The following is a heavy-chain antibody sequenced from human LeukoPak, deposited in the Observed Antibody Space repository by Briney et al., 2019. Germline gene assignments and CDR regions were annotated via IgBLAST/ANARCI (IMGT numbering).Heavy chain of an antibody. J-gene: IGHJ4*02. V-gene: IGHV3-48*03. CDR3: AKGASMVRGDPYDY. CDR1: GFTFSSYE. Sequence: PGGSLRLSCAASGFTFSSYEMNWVRQAPGKGLEWVSYISSSGSTIYYADSVKGRFTISRDDAKNSLYLQMNSLRAEDTAVYYCAKGASMVRGDPYDYWGQGTLVTVSS. CDR2: ISSSGSTI. D-gene: IGHD3-10*01.